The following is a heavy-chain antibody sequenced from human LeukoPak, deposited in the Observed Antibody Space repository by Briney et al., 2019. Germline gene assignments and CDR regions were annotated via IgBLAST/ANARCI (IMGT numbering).Heavy chain of an antibody. V-gene: IGHV4-39*02. D-gene: IGHD3-9*01. CDR2: IYYSGST. J-gene: IGHJ1*01. CDR3: AREYYDILTGYFEYFQH. Sequence: PSETLSLTCTVSGGSISSSSYCWGWIRQPPGKWLEWMGSIYYSGSTYYNPSLRSRVTISVDTSKNQFSLKLSSVTAADTAVYYCAREYYDILTGYFEYFQHWGQGTLVTVSS. CDR1: GGSISSSSYC.